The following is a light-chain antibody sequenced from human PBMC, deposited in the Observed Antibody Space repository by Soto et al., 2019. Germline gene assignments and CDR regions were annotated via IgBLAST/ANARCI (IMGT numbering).Light chain of an antibody. CDR1: SIGSYS. CDR2: DNG. CDR3: QVWDPSSDHPYV. V-gene: IGLV3-21*02. Sequence: SYELSQPPSVSVAPGQTATITCGGMSIGSYSVHWYQQKPGQAPVLVVYDNGDRPSGIPERFSGSNSENTATLTISRVEAGDEADYYCQVWDPSSDHPYVFGTGTKLTVL. J-gene: IGLJ1*01.